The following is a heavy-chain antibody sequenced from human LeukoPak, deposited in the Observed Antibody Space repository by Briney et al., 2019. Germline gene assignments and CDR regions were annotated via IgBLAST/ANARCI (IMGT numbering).Heavy chain of an antibody. V-gene: IGHV3-15*01. CDR3: TTSGYSSGWPPASYFDL. D-gene: IGHD6-19*01. Sequence: GGSLRLSCAASGITFSNAWMSWVRQAPGKGPEWVGRIKGKTDGATIDYAAPVKGRFTISRDDSKNTLYLQMNSLRTEDTAVYYCTTSGYSSGWPPASYFDLWGRGTLVTVSS. CDR2: IKGKTDGATI. J-gene: IGHJ2*01. CDR1: GITFSNAW.